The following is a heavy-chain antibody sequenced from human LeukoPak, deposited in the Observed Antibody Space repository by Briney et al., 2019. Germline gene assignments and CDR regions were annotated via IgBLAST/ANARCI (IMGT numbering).Heavy chain of an antibody. CDR2: ISGSGGST. J-gene: IGHJ5*02. CDR3: AKDRTTVTTSGFWFDP. CDR1: GFTFSSYD. Sequence: GGSLRLSCAASGFTFSSYDMSWVRQAPGKGLEWVTAISGSGGSTYYADSVKGRFTISRDNSKNTLYLQMNSLRAEDTAVYYCAKDRTTVTTSGFWFDPWGQGTLVTVSS. V-gene: IGHV3-23*01. D-gene: IGHD4-17*01.